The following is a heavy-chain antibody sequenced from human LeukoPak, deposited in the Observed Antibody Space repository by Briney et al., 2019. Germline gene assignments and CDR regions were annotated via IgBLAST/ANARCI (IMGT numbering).Heavy chain of an antibody. V-gene: IGHV1-69*13. Sequence: ASVKVSCKASGGTFSSYSISWVRQAPGQGLEWMGGIIPIFGTANYAQKFQGRVTTTADESTSTAYMELSSLRSEDTAVYYCASVSGSYHRYYFDYWGQGTLVTVSS. D-gene: IGHD1-26*01. CDR3: ASVSGSYHRYYFDY. J-gene: IGHJ4*02. CDR1: GGTFSSYS. CDR2: IIPIFGTA.